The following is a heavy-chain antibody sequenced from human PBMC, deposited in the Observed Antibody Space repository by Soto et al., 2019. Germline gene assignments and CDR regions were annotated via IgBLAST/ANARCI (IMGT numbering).Heavy chain of an antibody. D-gene: IGHD3-9*01. V-gene: IGHV4-39*01. CDR3: ARQRRYDILTKDY. J-gene: IGHJ4*02. CDR1: GGSISSSSYY. Sequence: PSETLSLTCIVSGGSISSSSYYWGWIRQPPGKGLEWIGSIYYSGSTYYNPSLKSRVTISVDTSKNQFSLKLSSVTAADTAVYYCARQRRYDILTKDYWGQGTLVTVSS. CDR2: IYYSGST.